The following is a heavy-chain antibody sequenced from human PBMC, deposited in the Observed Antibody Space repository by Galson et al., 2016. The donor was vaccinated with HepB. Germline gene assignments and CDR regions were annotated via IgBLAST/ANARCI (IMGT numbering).Heavy chain of an antibody. J-gene: IGHJ6*02. CDR3: TTVNCSGGSCYGVWFYGMDV. D-gene: IGHD2-15*01. CDR2: IKSKTDGGTT. Sequence: SLRLSCAASRFSFDNAWMSWVRQAPGKGLEWVGRIKSKTDGGTTDYAAPVKGRCTISRDDSKHTMYLEMISLKLEDTALYYCTTVNCSGGSCYGVWFYGMDVWGQGTTVTVSS. V-gene: IGHV3-15*05. CDR1: RFSFDNAW.